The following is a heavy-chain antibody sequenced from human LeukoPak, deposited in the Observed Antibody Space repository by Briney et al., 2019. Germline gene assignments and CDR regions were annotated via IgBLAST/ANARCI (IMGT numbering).Heavy chain of an antibody. CDR3: TRGAPVAAVGY. CDR1: GFAFGDFA. D-gene: IGHD1-26*01. Sequence: PGGSLRLSCTTSGFAFGDFAMSWARQAPGKGLEWLGFIRTKAYGGTPEYAASVKGRFTISRDDSKSIAYLQMNSLKIEDSAVYYCTRGAPVAAVGYWGQETLVTVYS. J-gene: IGHJ4*02. V-gene: IGHV3-49*04. CDR2: IRTKAYGGTP.